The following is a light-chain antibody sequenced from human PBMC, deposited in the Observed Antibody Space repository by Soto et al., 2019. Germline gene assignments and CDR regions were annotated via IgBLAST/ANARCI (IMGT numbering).Light chain of an antibody. J-gene: IGKJ1*01. Sequence: EIVLTQSPATLSLSPGERATLSCRASQSVSSYLAWYQQKPGQPPRLLIYDASHRATGIPARFSGSGSWTDLTLTISSLEPEDFAVYYCQRRSNWSTTFGKGTKVEIK. V-gene: IGKV3-11*01. CDR1: QSVSSY. CDR2: DAS. CDR3: QRRSNWSTT.